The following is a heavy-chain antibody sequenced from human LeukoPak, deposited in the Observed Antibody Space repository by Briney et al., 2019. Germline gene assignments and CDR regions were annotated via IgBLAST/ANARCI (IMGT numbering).Heavy chain of an antibody. Sequence: ASVKVSCKASGYTFTSYGISWVRQAPGQGLERMGWISAYNGNTNYAQKLQGRVTMTTDTSTSTAYMELSSLRSEDTAVYYCARPRTIFGVYYFDYWGQGTLVTVSS. CDR3: ARPRTIFGVYYFDY. CDR2: ISAYNGNT. CDR1: GYTFTSYG. V-gene: IGHV1-18*01. D-gene: IGHD3-3*01. J-gene: IGHJ4*02.